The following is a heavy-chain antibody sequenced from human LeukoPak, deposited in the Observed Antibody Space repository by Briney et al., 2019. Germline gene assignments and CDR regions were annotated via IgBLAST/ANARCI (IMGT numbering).Heavy chain of an antibody. CDR1: GIPFSSYW. CDR2: ISGSGGST. CDR3: ASEIVVAGTFDY. V-gene: IGHV3-23*01. Sequence: GGSFRLSCAASGIPFSSYWMSWVRQAPGKGLEWVSIISGSGGSTSYADSVKGRFSISRDNAKNSLSLQMNSLRAEDTAVYYCASEIVVAGTFDYWGQGTLVTVSS. D-gene: IGHD6-19*01. J-gene: IGHJ4*02.